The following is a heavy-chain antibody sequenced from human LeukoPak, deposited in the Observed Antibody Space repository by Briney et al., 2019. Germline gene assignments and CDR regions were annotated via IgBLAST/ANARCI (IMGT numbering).Heavy chain of an antibody. Sequence: QPGGSLRLSCAASGFTFSSYAMSWVRQAPGKGLEWVSAISGSGGSTYYADSVKGRFTISRDNSKNTLYLQMNSLRAEDTAVYYCAKDARGLVVPAAIQARVWGQGTLDTVSS. CDR3: AKDARGLVVPAAIQARV. J-gene: IGHJ4*02. CDR2: ISGSGGST. V-gene: IGHV3-23*01. D-gene: IGHD2-2*02. CDR1: GFTFSSYA.